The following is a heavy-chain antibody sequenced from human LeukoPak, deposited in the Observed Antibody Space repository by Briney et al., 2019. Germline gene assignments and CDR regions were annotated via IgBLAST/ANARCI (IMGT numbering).Heavy chain of an antibody. CDR3: AQGDRRDGSNCLHFDY. Sequence: PGGSLRLSCAASGFTFRSYALTWVRQVPGKGLEWVSAISGSGDSTYYADSVKGRFTISRDNSKNTMYLQMKSLRAEDTAVYYSAQGDRRDGSNCLHFDYWGQGTLVTVSS. D-gene: IGHD5-24*01. V-gene: IGHV3-23*01. CDR2: ISGSGDST. J-gene: IGHJ4*02. CDR1: GFTFRSYA.